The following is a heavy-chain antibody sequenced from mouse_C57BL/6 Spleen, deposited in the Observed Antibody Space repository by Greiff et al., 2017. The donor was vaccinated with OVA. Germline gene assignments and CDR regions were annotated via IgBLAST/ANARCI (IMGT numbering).Heavy chain of an antibody. Sequence: EVKVVESGGGLVKPGGSLKLSCAASGFTFSDYGMHWVRQAPEKGLEWVAYISRGSSNIYYADTVKGRFTISRDNAKNTLCLQMTSLRSEDTAMYDVARPHNSNYVVAMYYWGQGTSVTASS. CDR3: ARPHNSNYVVAMYY. CDR2: ISRGSSNI. CDR1: GFTFSDYG. J-gene: IGHJ4*01. D-gene: IGHD2-5*01. V-gene: IGHV5-17*01.